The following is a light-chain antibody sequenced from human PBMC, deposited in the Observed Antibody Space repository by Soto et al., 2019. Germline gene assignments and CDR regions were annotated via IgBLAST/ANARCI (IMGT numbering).Light chain of an antibody. CDR3: QQSYSTPRT. J-gene: IGKJ2*01. V-gene: IGKV1-39*01. CDR2: GAS. CDR1: QSISSN. Sequence: DIQMTQSPYSLSASVGDRVTITCRVSQSISSNLNWYQQKPGKAPKLLIYGASSLQSGVPSRFSGSGSGTDFTLIISSLQPEDFATYYCQQSYSTPRTFGQGTKLEIK.